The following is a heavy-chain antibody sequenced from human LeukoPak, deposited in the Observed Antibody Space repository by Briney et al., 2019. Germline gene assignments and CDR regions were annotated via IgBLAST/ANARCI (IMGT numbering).Heavy chain of an antibody. CDR1: GGSINSSSYY. Sequence: SETLSLTCSVSGGSINSSSYYWGWIRQPPGKGLECIGSIHYSGSTYCNPSLKSRVTISVDTSKNQFSLKRSSVTAADTAVYYCARTPPNQWLDHWGQGTLVTVSS. V-gene: IGHV4-39*01. CDR2: IHYSGST. J-gene: IGHJ4*02. CDR3: ARTPPNQWLDH. D-gene: IGHD5-12*01.